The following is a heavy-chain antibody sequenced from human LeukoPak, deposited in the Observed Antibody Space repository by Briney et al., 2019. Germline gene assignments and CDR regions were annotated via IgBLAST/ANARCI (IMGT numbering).Heavy chain of an antibody. V-gene: IGHV4-34*01. CDR2: INHSGST. D-gene: IGHD3-22*01. CDR3: ARGRKYYYDSSGGVYNWFDP. J-gene: IGHJ5*02. Sequence: KPSETLSLTCAVYGGSFSGYYWSWIRQPPGKGLEWIGEINHSGSTNYNPSLKSRVTISVDTSKNQFSLKLSSVTAADTAVYYCARGRKYYYDSSGGVYNWFDPWGQGTLVTVSS. CDR1: GGSFSGYY.